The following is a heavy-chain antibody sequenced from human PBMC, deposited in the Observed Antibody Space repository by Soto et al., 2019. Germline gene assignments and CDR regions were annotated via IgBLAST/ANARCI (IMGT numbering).Heavy chain of an antibody. CDR2: IYYSGST. CDR1: GGSISSGGYY. CDR3: ARRDYYDSSGYYP. D-gene: IGHD3-22*01. Sequence: SETLSLTCTVSGGSISSGGYYWSWIRQHPGKGLEWIGYIYYSGSTYYNPSLKSRVTISVDTSKNQFSLKLSSVTAADTAVYYCARRDYYDSSGYYPWGQGTLVTVSS. J-gene: IGHJ5*02. V-gene: IGHV4-31*03.